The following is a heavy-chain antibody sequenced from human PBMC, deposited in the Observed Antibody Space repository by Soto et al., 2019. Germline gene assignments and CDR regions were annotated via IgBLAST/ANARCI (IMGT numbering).Heavy chain of an antibody. V-gene: IGHV4-4*02. Sequence: QVQLQESGPGLVKPSGTLSLTCAVSGGSISSSNWWSWVRQPPGKGLEWIGEMYHSGSTKYNPSLKSRVTLSVDKSKNQFSLKLSSVTAADTAVYYCARGGEEQEPFDYWGQGTLVTVSS. CDR2: MYHSGST. J-gene: IGHJ4*02. CDR3: ARGGEEQEPFDY. D-gene: IGHD1-1*01. CDR1: GGSISSSNW.